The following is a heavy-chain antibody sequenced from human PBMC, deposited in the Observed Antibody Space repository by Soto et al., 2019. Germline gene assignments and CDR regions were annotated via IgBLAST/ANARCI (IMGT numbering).Heavy chain of an antibody. D-gene: IGHD5-18*01. CDR1: GFTFDDYA. V-gene: IGHV3-9*01. Sequence: EVQLVESGGGLVQPGRSLRLSCAASGFTFDDYAMHWVRQAPGKGLEWVSGISWNSGSIGYADSVKGRFTISRDNAKNSLYLQMNSLRAEDTALYYCAKGVNTAMALDYYYYYGMDVWGQGTTVTVSS. CDR2: ISWNSGSI. J-gene: IGHJ6*02. CDR3: AKGVNTAMALDYYYYYGMDV.